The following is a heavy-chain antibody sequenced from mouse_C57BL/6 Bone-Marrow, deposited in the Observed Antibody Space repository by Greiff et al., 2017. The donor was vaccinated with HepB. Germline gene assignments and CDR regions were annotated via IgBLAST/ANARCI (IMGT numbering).Heavy chain of an antibody. CDR1: GYTFTDYY. J-gene: IGHJ4*01. CDR2: INPNNGGT. CDR3: ACITTVVSSYAMDY. Sequence: EVQLQQSGPELVKPGASVKISCKASGYTFTDYYMNWVKQSHGKSLEWIGDINPNNGGTSYNQKFKGKATLTVDKSSSTAYMELRSLTSEDSAVYYCACITTVVSSYAMDYWGQGTSVTVSS. V-gene: IGHV1-26*01. D-gene: IGHD1-1*01.